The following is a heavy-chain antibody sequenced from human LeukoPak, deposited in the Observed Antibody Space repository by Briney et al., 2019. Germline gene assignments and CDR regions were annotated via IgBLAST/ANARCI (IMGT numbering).Heavy chain of an antibody. CDR2: IYYSGTT. Sequence: SETLSLTCTVSGGSISSGGYYWSWIRQHPGKGLEWIGYIYYSGTTYYNPSLKNRVSMSLDTSKNQFSLNLSSVTAADTAVYYCARSGTVTTWNYWGQGTLVTVSS. CDR1: GGSISSGGYY. CDR3: ARSGTVTTWNY. D-gene: IGHD4-17*01. V-gene: IGHV4-31*03. J-gene: IGHJ4*02.